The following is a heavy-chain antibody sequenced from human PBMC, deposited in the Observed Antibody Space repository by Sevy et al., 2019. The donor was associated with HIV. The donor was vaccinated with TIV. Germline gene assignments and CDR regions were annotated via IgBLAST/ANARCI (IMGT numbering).Heavy chain of an antibody. J-gene: IGHJ6*02. V-gene: IGHV3-21*01. CDR1: GFPFSSYS. D-gene: IGHD1-26*01. CDR3: ARDLSAHIDYYSMDV. Sequence: GGSLRLSCAASGFPFSSYSMNWVRQAPGKGLEWVTSIGSSSRYIFYVDSVKGRFTVSRDNSKNSLYLQMNSLRAEDTAVYYCARDLSAHIDYYSMDVWGQGTTVTVSS. CDR2: IGSSSRYI.